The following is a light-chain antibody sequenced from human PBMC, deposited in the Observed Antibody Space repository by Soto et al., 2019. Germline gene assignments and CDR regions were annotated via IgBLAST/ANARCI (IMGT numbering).Light chain of an antibody. CDR2: DAS. CDR3: QQRSNWPGT. Sequence: EIVLTQSPATLSLSPGERATLSCRASQSVSSYLAWYQQKPGQAPRLLIYDASNRATGIPARFSGSGSGTDFTLTISSLEPEDFPVYYCQQRSNWPGTFGPGTKVDIK. CDR1: QSVSSY. V-gene: IGKV3-11*01. J-gene: IGKJ3*01.